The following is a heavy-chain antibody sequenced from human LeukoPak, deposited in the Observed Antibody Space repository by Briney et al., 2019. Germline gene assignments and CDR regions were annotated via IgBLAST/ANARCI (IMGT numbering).Heavy chain of an antibody. CDR2: ISGSGDST. J-gene: IGHJ4*02. CDR3: AKYRGTTMVSSRVGFDY. CDR1: GFTFSSYA. V-gene: IGHV3-23*01. D-gene: IGHD5-18*01. Sequence: PGGSLRLSCAASGFTFSSYAMSWVRQAPGKGLEWVSGISGSGDSTYYADSVKGRFTISRDNSKNTLSSQMNSLRAEDTAVYYCAKYRGTTMVSSRVGFDYWGQGTLVTVSS.